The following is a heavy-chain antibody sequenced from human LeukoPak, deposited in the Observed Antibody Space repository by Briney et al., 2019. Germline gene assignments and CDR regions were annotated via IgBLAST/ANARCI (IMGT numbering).Heavy chain of an antibody. D-gene: IGHD3-22*01. Sequence: GESLKISCKGSGYSFTSYWISWVRQMPGKGLEWMGRIDPSDSYTNYSPSFQGHVTISADKSISTAYLQWSSLKASDTAMYYCARAGVPYYSDSSGYQSLYWFDPWGQGTLVTVSS. CDR3: ARAGVPYYSDSSGYQSLYWFDP. J-gene: IGHJ5*02. CDR1: GYSFTSYW. V-gene: IGHV5-10-1*01. CDR2: IDPSDSYT.